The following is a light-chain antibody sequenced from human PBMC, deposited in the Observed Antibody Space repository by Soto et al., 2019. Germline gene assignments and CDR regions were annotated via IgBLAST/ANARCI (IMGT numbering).Light chain of an antibody. V-gene: IGKV1-13*02. CDR3: QQYSTYPLT. CDR1: QSISSN. Sequence: IQLTQSPSFLSASLGDRVTITCRASQSISSNLNWYQQKPGKAPNLLIYDVSSLQRGVPSRFSGSGSGTEFTLTISSLQPDDSATYYCQQYSTYPLTFGGGTKVDIK. J-gene: IGKJ4*01. CDR2: DVS.